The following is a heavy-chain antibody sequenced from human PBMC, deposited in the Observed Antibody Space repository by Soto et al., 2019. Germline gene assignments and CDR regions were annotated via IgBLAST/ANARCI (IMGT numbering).Heavy chain of an antibody. CDR1: GYTFTKYY. V-gene: IGHV1-46*03. Sequence: ASVKVSCKASGYTFTKYYMHWVRQAPGQGLEWMGLINPNGGSTTYAQSFQGRVTMTSDTSTSTVYMELSTLRSEDTAVYFCARVEDGHLRYWGQGALVTVSS. CDR2: INPNGGST. CDR3: ARVEDGHLRY. J-gene: IGHJ4*02. D-gene: IGHD2-15*01.